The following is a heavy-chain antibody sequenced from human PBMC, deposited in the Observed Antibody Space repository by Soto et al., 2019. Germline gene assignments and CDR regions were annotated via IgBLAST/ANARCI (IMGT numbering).Heavy chain of an antibody. CDR2: INGGGGTT. CDR1: GFTFSSYA. Sequence: GGSRRLSCTASGFTFSSYAVSWVRQAPGKGLEWVSSINGGGGTTNYADSVKGRFTISRDNSKNTMYLQMNSLRAEDTALYFCAKIICTTNCYDYWGQGTLVTVSS. D-gene: IGHD2-2*01. CDR3: AKIICTTNCYDY. J-gene: IGHJ4*02. V-gene: IGHV3-23*01.